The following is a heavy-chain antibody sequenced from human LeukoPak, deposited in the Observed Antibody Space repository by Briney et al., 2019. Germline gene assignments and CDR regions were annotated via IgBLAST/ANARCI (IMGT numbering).Heavy chain of an antibody. CDR1: GGSISSGSYY. CDR2: IYTSGST. V-gene: IGHV4-61*02. D-gene: IGHD4-17*01. Sequence: SETLSLTCTVSGGSISSGSYYWSWIRQPAGKGLEWIGRIYTSGSTNYNPSLKSRVTISVDTSENQFSLKLSSVTAADTAVYYCARGYGDYRPLDYWGQGTLVTVSS. J-gene: IGHJ4*02. CDR3: ARGYGDYRPLDY.